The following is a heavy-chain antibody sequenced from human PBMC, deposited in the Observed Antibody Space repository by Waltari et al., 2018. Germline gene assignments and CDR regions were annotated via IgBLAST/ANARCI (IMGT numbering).Heavy chain of an antibody. CDR3: VRRSHQTVYRDSGRDYDIEY. CDR2: IYPDDSET. J-gene: IGHJ4*02. CDR1: GYNFPTYW. V-gene: IGHV5-51*01. D-gene: IGHD5-12*01. Sequence: EVQLVQSGAQVKKPGESLKIACKTSGYNFPTYWLDWVRPMPGKGLEWVGLIYPDDSETRYSPSCQGQVTISVDKSITTAYLQWTSLKASDTAVYYCVRRSHQTVYRDSGRDYDIEYWGQGTLVTVSS.